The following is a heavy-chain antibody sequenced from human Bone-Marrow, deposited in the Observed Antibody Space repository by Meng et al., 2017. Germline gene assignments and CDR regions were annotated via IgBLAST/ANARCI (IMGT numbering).Heavy chain of an antibody. J-gene: IGHJ1*01. CDR3: ARGTRPLLFQH. CDR2: INHSGST. Sequence: QLQLHHWVSGLLYPSETLSLTCSVYGGSFSGYYWSWIRQPPGKGLEWIGEINHSGSTNYNPSLKSRVTISVDTSKNQFSLKLSSVTAADTAVYYCARGTRPLLFQHWGQGTLVTVSS. CDR1: GGSFSGYY. V-gene: IGHV4-34*01. D-gene: IGHD1-1*01.